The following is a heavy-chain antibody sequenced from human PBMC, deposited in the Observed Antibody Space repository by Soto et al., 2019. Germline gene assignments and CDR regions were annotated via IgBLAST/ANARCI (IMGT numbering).Heavy chain of an antibody. CDR3: AKSWGGEIYYYYCAMDV. V-gene: IGHV1-69*06. Sequence: QVQVVQSGAEVKRPGSSVNVSCKASGGYFNNRQTLNSYPMSWVRQAPGQGLEWMGGIIPLFGTTNYAQRFQGKHTITANKSTSTTYLELNNMTSDDTAVYYCAKSWGGEIYYYYCAMDVWGQGTTVTVSS. D-gene: IGHD3-16*01. CDR1: GGYFNNRQTLNSYP. J-gene: IGHJ6*02. CDR2: IIPLFGTT.